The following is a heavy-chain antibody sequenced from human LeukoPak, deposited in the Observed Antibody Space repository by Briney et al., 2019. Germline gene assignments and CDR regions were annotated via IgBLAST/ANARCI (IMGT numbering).Heavy chain of an antibody. Sequence: SVKVSCKASGGTSSSYAISWVRQAPGQGLEWMGRIIPIFGTANYAQKFQGRVTITTDESTSTAYMELSSLRSEDTAVYYCARGAIVGATHFDYWGQGTLVTVSS. V-gene: IGHV1-69*05. J-gene: IGHJ4*02. CDR1: GGTSSSYA. D-gene: IGHD1-26*01. CDR2: IIPIFGTA. CDR3: ARGAIVGATHFDY.